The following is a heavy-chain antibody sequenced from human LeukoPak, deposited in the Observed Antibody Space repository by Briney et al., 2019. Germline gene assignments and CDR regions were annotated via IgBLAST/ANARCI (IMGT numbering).Heavy chain of an antibody. CDR2: IYSGGNT. V-gene: IGHV3-53*01. CDR3: AKAPLGRCTGVCYYFDY. Sequence: GGSLRLSCTVSGFTVSSNSMSWVRQAPGKGLEWVSFIYSGGNTHYADSVKGRFTISRDNSKNTLYLQMNSLRAEDAAIYYCAKAPLGRCTGVCYYFDYWGQGTLVTVSS. CDR1: GFTVSSNS. J-gene: IGHJ4*02. D-gene: IGHD2-8*02.